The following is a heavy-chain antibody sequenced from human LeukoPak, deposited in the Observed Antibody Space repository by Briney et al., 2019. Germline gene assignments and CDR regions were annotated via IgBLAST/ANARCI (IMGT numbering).Heavy chain of an antibody. V-gene: IGHV1-69*05. Sequence: SVKVSCKASGGTFSSYAISWVRQAPGQGLEWMGGIIPISGTANYAQKFQGRVTITTDESTSTAYMELSSLRSEDTAVYYCARGEGYYYDSSGYYSRALDIWGQGTMVTVSS. CDR1: GGTFSSYA. J-gene: IGHJ3*02. CDR3: ARGEGYYYDSSGYYSRALDI. CDR2: IIPISGTA. D-gene: IGHD3-22*01.